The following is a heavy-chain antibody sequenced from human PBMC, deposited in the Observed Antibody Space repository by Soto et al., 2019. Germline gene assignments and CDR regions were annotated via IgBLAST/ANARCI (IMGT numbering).Heavy chain of an antibody. Sequence: VGSLRLSCAASGFTFDDYGMSWVRQAPGKGLEWVSCINWNGGSIGYADSVKGRFTISRDKAKNSLYLQMNSLRAEDTALYYCARWRTSSNWDPTGYWGQGTLVTVSS. CDR2: INWNGGSI. D-gene: IGHD6-13*01. V-gene: IGHV3-20*04. CDR1: GFTFDDYG. CDR3: ARWRTSSNWDPTGY. J-gene: IGHJ4*02.